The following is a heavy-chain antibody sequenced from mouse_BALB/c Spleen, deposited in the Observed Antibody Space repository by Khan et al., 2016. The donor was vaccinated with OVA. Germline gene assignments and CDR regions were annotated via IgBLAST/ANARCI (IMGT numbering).Heavy chain of an antibody. D-gene: IGHD3-3*01. CDR1: GYIFTNYG. CDR3: ARGGRRAMDN. Sequence: QIQLVQSGPDLKKPGETVKISCKASGYIFTNYGINWVKQAPGKGLKWMGWIYTYTGEPTYVDDFKGRFAFSLETSASTAYLQINNLKNEDTATYFGARGGRRAMDNWGQETSVTVSS. CDR2: IYTYTGEP. V-gene: IGHV9-3-1*01. J-gene: IGHJ4*01.